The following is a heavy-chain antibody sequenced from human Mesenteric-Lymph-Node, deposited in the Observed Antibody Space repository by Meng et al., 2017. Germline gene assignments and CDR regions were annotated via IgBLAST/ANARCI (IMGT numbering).Heavy chain of an antibody. CDR1: GFTFNKHW. D-gene: IGHD4-17*01. CDR2: ISGDGRST. J-gene: IGHJ4*02. Sequence: GGSLRLSCAASGFTFNKHWMHWVRQAPGKGLVWVSRISGDGRSTASADSVRGRFTIFRDNAKNTLYLQMNSLRAEDTAVYYGAGDPDLYGESHFDYWGQGTLVTVSS. CDR3: AGDPDLYGESHFDY. V-gene: IGHV3-74*01.